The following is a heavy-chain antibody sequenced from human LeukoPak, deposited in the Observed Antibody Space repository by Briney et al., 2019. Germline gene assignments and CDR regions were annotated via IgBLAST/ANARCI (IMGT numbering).Heavy chain of an antibody. CDR2: IYSGGST. CDR1: RFTVSSNY. Sequence: GGSLRLSCAASRFTVSSNYMTRVRQAAGKGLEWVSVIYSGGSTYYADSVKGRFTISRDNSKNTLYLQMNSLRAEDTAVYYCARPREGGLVDYWGQGTLVTVSS. J-gene: IGHJ4*02. V-gene: IGHV3-66*04. CDR3: ARPREGGLVDY. D-gene: IGHD1-26*01.